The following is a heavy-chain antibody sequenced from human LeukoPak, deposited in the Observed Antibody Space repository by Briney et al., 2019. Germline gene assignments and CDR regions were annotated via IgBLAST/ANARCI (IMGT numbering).Heavy chain of an antibody. J-gene: IGHJ3*02. D-gene: IGHD3-10*01. V-gene: IGHV3-21*01. CDR2: ISSSSSYI. CDR1: GFTFSSYS. Sequence: GGSLRLSCAASGFTFSSYSMNWVRQAPGKGLEWVSSISSSSSYIYYADSVKGRFTISRDNAKNSLYLQMNSLRAEDTAVYYCARGRSGSGSYPDAFDIWGQGTMVTVSS. CDR3: ARGRSGSGSYPDAFDI.